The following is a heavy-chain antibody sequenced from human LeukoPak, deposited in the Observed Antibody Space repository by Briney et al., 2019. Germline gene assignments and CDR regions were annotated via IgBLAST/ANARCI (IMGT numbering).Heavy chain of an antibody. Sequence: SETLSLTCAVYGGSFSGYYWTWIRQPPGKGPEWIGEINHSGSTNYNPSLKSRVTISIDTSKNHFSLRLSSVTAADTAVYYCARGPTTHYNILTGYYYFDYWGQGTLVTVSS. J-gene: IGHJ4*02. CDR3: ARGPTTHYNILTGYYYFDY. CDR2: INHSGST. V-gene: IGHV4-34*01. D-gene: IGHD3-9*01. CDR1: GGSFSGYY.